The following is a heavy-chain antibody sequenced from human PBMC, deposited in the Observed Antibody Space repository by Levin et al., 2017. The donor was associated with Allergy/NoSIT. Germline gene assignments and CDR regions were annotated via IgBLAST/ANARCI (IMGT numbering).Heavy chain of an antibody. D-gene: IGHD3-3*01. Sequence: GESLKISCAASGFTFSSYAMSWVRQAPGKGLEWVSAISGSGGSTYYADSVKGRFTISRDNSKNTLYLQMNSLRAEDTAVYYCAKVVSHLRNYYDFWSGPFDYWGQGTLVTVSS. CDR3: AKVVSHLRNYYDFWSGPFDY. CDR2: ISGSGGST. J-gene: IGHJ4*02. V-gene: IGHV3-23*01. CDR1: GFTFSSYA.